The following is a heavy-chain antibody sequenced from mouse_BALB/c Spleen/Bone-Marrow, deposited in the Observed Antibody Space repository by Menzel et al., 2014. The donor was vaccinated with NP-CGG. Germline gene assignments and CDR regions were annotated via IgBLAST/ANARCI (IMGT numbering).Heavy chain of an antibody. CDR1: GYTFSSYW. CDR2: ILPGSGST. Sequence: VKLMESGAELMKPGASVKISCKATGYTFSSYWIEWVKQRPGHGLEWIGEILPGSGSTNYNEKFKGKATFTAYTSSNTAYMQLSSLASEDSAVYYCAREDGLWYFDVWGAGTTVTVSS. J-gene: IGHJ1*01. CDR3: AREDGLWYFDV. D-gene: IGHD1-1*01. V-gene: IGHV1-9*01.